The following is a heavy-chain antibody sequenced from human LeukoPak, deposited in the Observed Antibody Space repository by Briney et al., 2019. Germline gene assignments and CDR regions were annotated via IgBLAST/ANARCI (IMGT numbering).Heavy chain of an antibody. D-gene: IGHD3-16*02. V-gene: IGHV4-4*07. J-gene: IGHJ6*03. CDR3: ARDNYDYVWGSYRPTHYYYYMDV. CDR1: GDSFSGYY. Sequence: SETLSLTCAVYGDSFSGYYWSWIRQPAGKGLEWIGRIYSSGSTNYNPSLKSRVTISVDTSKNQFSLKLSSVTAADTAVYYCARDNYDYVWGSYRPTHYYYYMDVWGKGTTVTISS. CDR2: IYSSGST.